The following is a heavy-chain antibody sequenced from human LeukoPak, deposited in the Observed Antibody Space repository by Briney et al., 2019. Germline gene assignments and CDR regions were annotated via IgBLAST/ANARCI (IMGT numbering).Heavy chain of an antibody. CDR3: ARHGYGDPPFVDY. Sequence: GESLKISCKGSGYSFTKYWIGWVRQMPGKGLEWKGPIYPGDSDIRYSPSFQGQVTISADKSISTAYLQWSSLKASDTAMYYCARHGYGDPPFVDYWGQGTLVTVSS. J-gene: IGHJ4*02. D-gene: IGHD4-17*01. CDR1: GYSFTKYW. V-gene: IGHV5-51*01. CDR2: IYPGDSDI.